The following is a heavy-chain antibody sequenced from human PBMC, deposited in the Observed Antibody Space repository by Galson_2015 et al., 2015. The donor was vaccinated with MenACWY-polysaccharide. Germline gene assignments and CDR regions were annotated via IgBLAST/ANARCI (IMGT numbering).Heavy chain of an antibody. CDR1: GFTFSSYW. CDR3: VRETEFEEASWGMDL. V-gene: IGHV3-7*01. Sequence: SLRLSCAASGFTFSSYWISWVRQAPGKGLGWVANIKQGGSQKNYEDSVKGRFTISRDNARNSLYLQMNRLRAEDTAVYYCVRETEFEEASWGMDLWGQGTTVTVSS. D-gene: IGHD3-10*01. J-gene: IGHJ6*02. CDR2: IKQGGSQK.